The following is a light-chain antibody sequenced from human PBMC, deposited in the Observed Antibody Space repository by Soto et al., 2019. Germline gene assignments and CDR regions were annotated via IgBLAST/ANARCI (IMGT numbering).Light chain of an antibody. CDR1: QRIGTW. Sequence: DIQMTQSSSSASASVGDRVIITCRASQRIGTWIAWYQQKPGKVPNLLIYDVSTLQSGVPSRFSGSGSGTDFTLTISSLQPEDFATYYCQQTNTFPWTFGQGTRVDVK. CDR3: QQTNTFPWT. V-gene: IGKV1-12*01. J-gene: IGKJ1*01. CDR2: DVS.